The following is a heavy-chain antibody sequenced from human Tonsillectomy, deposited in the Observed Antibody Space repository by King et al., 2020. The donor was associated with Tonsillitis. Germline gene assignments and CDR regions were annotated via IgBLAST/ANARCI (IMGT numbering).Heavy chain of an antibody. CDR2: IGTSGQTI. V-gene: IGHV3-23*04. J-gene: IGHJ4*02. CDR3: GQPTGADVRAGHG. D-gene: IGHD4-17*01. Sequence: VQLVASGGGLVQPGGSLRLSCATSGFTFSDYAVTWVRQAPGRGLEWVSTIGTSGQTIYYGDSVKGRFTVSRDNSENTLFLQMSGLRAEDTARYFWGQPTGADVRAGHGGGKGTLVT. CDR1: GFTFSDYA.